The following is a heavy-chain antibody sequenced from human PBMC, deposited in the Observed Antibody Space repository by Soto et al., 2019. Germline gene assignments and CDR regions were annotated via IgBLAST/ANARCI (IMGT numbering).Heavy chain of an antibody. Sequence: GGSGKVSCKTSGYNCGGNHIHWVRQTPAQGLEWMGIINPIDGSISYAQKFRGRVTVTRDTPTSSVYMELRGLTPADTAVYFCARDLFGSWTIDYWGPGTLVTVSS. CDR1: GYNCGGNH. J-gene: IGHJ4*02. V-gene: IGHV1-46*01. D-gene: IGHD6-13*01. CDR3: ARDLFGSWTIDY. CDR2: INPIDGSI.